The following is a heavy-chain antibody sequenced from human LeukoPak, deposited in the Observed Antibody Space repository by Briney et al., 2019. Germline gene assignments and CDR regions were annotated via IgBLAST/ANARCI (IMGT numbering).Heavy chain of an antibody. V-gene: IGHV3-21*01. J-gene: IGHJ3*02. CDR2: ISSSSSYI. CDR1: GFTFSSYS. D-gene: IGHD3-22*01. CDR3: ARDREYYYDTSGLANDAFDI. Sequence: GGSLRLSCAASGFTFSSYSMNWVRQAPGKGLEWVSSISSSSSYIYYADSVKGRFTISRDNSKNTVYLQMNSLRADDTAVYYCARDREYYYDTSGLANDAFDIWGQGTMVTVSS.